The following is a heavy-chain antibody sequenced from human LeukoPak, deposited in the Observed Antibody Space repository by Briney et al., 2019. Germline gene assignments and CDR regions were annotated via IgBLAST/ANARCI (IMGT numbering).Heavy chain of an antibody. Sequence: SETLSLTCAVYGGSFSGYYWSWIRQPPGKGLEWIGEINHSGRTNYNPSLKSRVTISVDTSKNQFSLKLGSVTAADTAVYWCVSHALSSSPIDYWGQGTLVTVSS. V-gene: IGHV4-34*01. D-gene: IGHD6-13*01. CDR1: GGSFSGYY. CDR2: INHSGRT. J-gene: IGHJ4*02. CDR3: VSHALSSSPIDY.